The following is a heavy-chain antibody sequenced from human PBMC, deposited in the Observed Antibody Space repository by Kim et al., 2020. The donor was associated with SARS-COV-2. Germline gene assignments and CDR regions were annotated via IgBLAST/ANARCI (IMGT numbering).Heavy chain of an antibody. CDR2: IDWVDTK. D-gene: IGHD1-7*01. CDR1: GFSLGTGGMC. V-gene: IGHV2-70*11. Sequence: SGPTLVNPTQTLTLTCNFSGFSLGTGGMCVSWIRQPPGKALEWLVRIDWVDTKYFSTSLKNRLTISKDTAKNHVVLTMTNMDPVDTATYYGARIGAGTAPTNCPHFDHWGQGIPVTVS. CDR3: ARIGAGTAPTNCPHFDH. J-gene: IGHJ4*02.